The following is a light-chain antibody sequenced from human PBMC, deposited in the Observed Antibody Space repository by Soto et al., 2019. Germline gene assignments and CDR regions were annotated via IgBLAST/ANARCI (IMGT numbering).Light chain of an antibody. CDR2: GAS. CDR3: QQYNNWPTWT. CDR1: QSVSSY. J-gene: IGKJ1*01. V-gene: IGKV3-15*01. Sequence: EIVLTQSPATLSLSPGERAPLSCRASQSVSSYLAWYQQKPGQAPRLLIYGASTRATGIPARFSGSGSGTEFTLTISSLQSEDFVVYYGQQYNNWPTWTFGQGTKGDIK.